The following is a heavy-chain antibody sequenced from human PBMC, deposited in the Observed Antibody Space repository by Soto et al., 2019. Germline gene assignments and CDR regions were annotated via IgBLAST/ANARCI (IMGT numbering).Heavy chain of an antibody. CDR2: IFYSGST. CDR3: AQVRNYRDWTGYPIALFGS. Sequence: TLSXTCTVXGXSISSDYGXXXRQPPGKGLEWIGYIFYSGSTDYNPSLKSRVTLSVDTSKNQFSLKMTSVTPADTAVYFCAQVRNYRDWTGYPIALFGSWGHGTLVTVSS. CDR1: GXSISSDY. D-gene: IGHD3-3*01. J-gene: IGHJ5*01. V-gene: IGHV4-59*03.